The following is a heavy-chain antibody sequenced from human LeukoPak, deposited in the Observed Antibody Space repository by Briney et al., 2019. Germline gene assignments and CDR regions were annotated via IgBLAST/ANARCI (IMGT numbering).Heavy chain of an antibody. CDR3: ARNMIVVVIPTSDAFEI. CDR1: GYTFTSYG. D-gene: IGHD3-22*01. CDR2: ISAYNGNT. Sequence: AASVKVSCKASGYTFTSYGISWVRQAPGQGLEWMGGISAYNGNTNYAQKLQGRVTMTTDTSTSTAYMELRSLRSDDTAVYYCARNMIVVVIPTSDAFEIWGQGTMVTVSP. V-gene: IGHV1-18*01. J-gene: IGHJ3*02.